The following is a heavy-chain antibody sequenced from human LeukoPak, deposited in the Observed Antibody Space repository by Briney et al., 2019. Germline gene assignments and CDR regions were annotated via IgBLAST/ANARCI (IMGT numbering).Heavy chain of an antibody. Sequence: GRSLRLSCAASGFTFSSYGMHWVRQAPGKGLEWVAVISYDGSNKYYADSVKGRFTISRDNDKNSLYLQMNSLRAEDTAVYYCAREARISRDWGQGTLVTVSS. V-gene: IGHV3-30*03. J-gene: IGHJ4*02. CDR1: GFTFSSYG. CDR2: ISYDGSNK. D-gene: IGHD1-14*01. CDR3: AREARISRD.